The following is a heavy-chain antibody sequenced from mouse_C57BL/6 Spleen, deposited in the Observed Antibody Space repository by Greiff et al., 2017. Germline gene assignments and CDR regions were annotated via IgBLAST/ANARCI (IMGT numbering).Heavy chain of an antibody. Sequence: EVQLVESVAELVRPGASVKLSCTASGFNIKNTYMHWVKQRPEQGLEWIGRIDPANGNTKYAPKFQGKATITADNSSNTAYLQLSSLTSEDTAIXYCAGGITTDVALPSYWYFDVWGTGTTVTVSA. CDR3: AGGITTDVALPSYWYFDV. CDR2: IDPANGNT. CDR1: GFNIKNTY. D-gene: IGHD1-1*01. V-gene: IGHV14-3*01. J-gene: IGHJ1*03.